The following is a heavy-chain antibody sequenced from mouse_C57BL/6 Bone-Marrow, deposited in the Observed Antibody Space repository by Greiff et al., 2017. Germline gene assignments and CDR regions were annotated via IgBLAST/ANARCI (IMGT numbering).Heavy chain of an antibody. V-gene: IGHV5-2*01. CDR3: ARHGSSGYPFDAMDY. J-gene: IGHJ4*01. CDR1: EYEFPSHD. CDR2: INSDGGST. D-gene: IGHD3-2*02. Sequence: EVKLMESGGGLVQPGESLKLSCESNEYEFPSHDMSWVRKTPEKRLELVAAINSDGGSTYYPDTMERRFIISRDNTKKTLYLQMSSLRSEDTALYYCARHGSSGYPFDAMDYWGQGTSVTVSS.